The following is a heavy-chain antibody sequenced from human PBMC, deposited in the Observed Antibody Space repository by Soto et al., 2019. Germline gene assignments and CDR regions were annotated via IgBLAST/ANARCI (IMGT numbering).Heavy chain of an antibody. J-gene: IGHJ5*02. Sequence: QVQLVQSGAEVKKPGASVKVSCKASGYTFTSYDINWVRQATGQGLEWMGWMNPNSGNTGYAQKFQGRVTRTRNTSMSTAYMELSSLRSEDTAVYYCARVMLTWTYCGGDGYSRWFDPWGQGSLVTVSS. CDR2: MNPNSGNT. CDR1: GYTFTSYD. D-gene: IGHD2-21*02. CDR3: ARVMLTWTYCGGDGYSRWFDP. V-gene: IGHV1-8*01.